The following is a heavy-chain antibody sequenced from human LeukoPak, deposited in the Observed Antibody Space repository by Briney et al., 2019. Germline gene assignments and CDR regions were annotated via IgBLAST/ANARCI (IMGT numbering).Heavy chain of an antibody. D-gene: IGHD6-6*01. CDR2: IYYSGST. V-gene: IGHV4-39*07. CDR1: GGSISSSSYY. J-gene: IGHJ5*02. Sequence: PSETLSLTCTVSGGSISSSSYYWGWIRQPPGKGLEWIGSIYYSGSTYYNPSLKSRVTISVDTSKNQFSLKLSSVTAADTAVYYCARAGVIAARPWGWFDPWGQGTLVTVSS. CDR3: ARAGVIAARPWGWFDP.